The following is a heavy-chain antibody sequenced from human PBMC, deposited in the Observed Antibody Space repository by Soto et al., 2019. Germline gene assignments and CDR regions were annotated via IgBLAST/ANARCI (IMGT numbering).Heavy chain of an antibody. V-gene: IGHV3-74*01. CDR2: INSDGSST. D-gene: IGHD6-19*01. J-gene: IGHJ3*02. CDR1: GFTFSSYW. CDR3: ARDPGPPAVAGRADAFDI. Sequence: GGSLRLSCAASGFTFSSYWMHWVRQAPGKGLVWVSRINSDGSSTSYADSVKGRFTISRDNAKNTLYLQMNSLRAEDTAVYYCARDPGPPAVAGRADAFDIWGQGTMVTVSS.